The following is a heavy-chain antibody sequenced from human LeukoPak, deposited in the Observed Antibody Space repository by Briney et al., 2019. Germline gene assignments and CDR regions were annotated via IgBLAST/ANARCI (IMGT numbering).Heavy chain of an antibody. CDR3: ARVPRWSIVRDAFDI. J-gene: IGHJ3*02. CDR2: IRYDGSNK. Sequence: PGGSLRLSCAASGFTFSSYGMHWVRQAPGKGLEWVAFIRYDGSNKYYADSVKGRFTISRDNSKNTLYLQMNSLRAEDTAVYYCARVPRWSIVRDAFDIWGQGTMDTVSS. CDR1: GFTFSSYG. V-gene: IGHV3-30*02. D-gene: IGHD3-22*01.